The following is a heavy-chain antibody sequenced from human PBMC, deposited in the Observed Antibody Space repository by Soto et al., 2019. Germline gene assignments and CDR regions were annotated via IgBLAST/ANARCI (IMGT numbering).Heavy chain of an antibody. J-gene: IGHJ3*02. D-gene: IGHD4-17*01. CDR3: VKGYPRDDCGDYVGGDAFDI. Sequence: GGSLRLSCSASGFTFSSYAMHWVRQAPGKGLEYVSAISSNGGSTYYADSVKGRFTISRDNSKNTLYLQMSSLRAEDTAVYYCVKGYPRDDCGDYVGGDAFDIWGQGAMV. CDR1: GFTFSSYA. CDR2: ISSNGGST. V-gene: IGHV3-64D*06.